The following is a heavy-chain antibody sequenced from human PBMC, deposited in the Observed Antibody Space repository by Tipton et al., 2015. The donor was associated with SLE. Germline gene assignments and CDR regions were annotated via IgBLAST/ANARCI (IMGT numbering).Heavy chain of an antibody. J-gene: IGHJ4*02. CDR2: ISYSGAT. D-gene: IGHD7-27*01. CDR3: ARLTPWGYDY. V-gene: IGHV4-39*07. Sequence: TLSPTCTVSGDTIDGNTYFWDWIRQPPGKGLMLIGSISYSGATSYNPSLKSRVTISVDTSKNHFSLSLISVTAADTAVYYCARLTPWGYDYWGPGMLVTVSS. CDR1: GDTIDGNTYF.